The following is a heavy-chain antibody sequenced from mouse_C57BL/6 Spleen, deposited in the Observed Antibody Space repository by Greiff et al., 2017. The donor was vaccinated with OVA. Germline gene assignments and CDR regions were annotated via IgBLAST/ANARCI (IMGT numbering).Heavy chain of an antibody. CDR2: LRYDGST. V-gene: IGHV3-6*01. Sequence: EVQRVESGPGLVKPSQSLSLTCSVTGYSITSGYYWNWIRRPPGNKLEWMSYLRYDGSTNYNSSLKNRISITRDTSKNQCFLKMKSVTTEDAATSVCAREGAYDYDGQAWFAYWGQGTLVTVSA. J-gene: IGHJ3*01. CDR1: GYSITSGYY. D-gene: IGHD2-4*01. CDR3: AREGAYDYDGQAWFAY.